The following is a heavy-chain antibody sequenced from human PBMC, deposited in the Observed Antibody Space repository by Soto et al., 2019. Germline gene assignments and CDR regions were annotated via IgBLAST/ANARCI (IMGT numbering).Heavy chain of an antibody. CDR1: GGSFSGYY. Sequence: PSETLSLTCAVYGGSFSGYYWSLIRQPPGKGLEWIGEINHSGSTNYNPSLKSRATISVDTSKNQFSLKLSSVTAADTAVYYCARATYYFVSSRSYYLIDFWGQGTLVTGSS. CDR2: INHSGST. J-gene: IGHJ4*02. CDR3: ARATYYFVSSRSYYLIDF. D-gene: IGHD3-22*01. V-gene: IGHV4-34*01.